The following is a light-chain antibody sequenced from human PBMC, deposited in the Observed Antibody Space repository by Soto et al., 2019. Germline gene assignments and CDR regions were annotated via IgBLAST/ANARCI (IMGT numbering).Light chain of an antibody. V-gene: IGKV3-20*01. CDR2: AAS. Sequence: MRTQSTRSSPPGERDSISCRASQSVSSRSLAWYQQKPGQAPRLLIYAASSRATGIPDRFSGGGSGTDFTLTISSLEPEDFAVYYCQHYSSSPWTFGQGTKVEIK. CDR3: QHYSSSPWT. J-gene: IGKJ1*01. CDR1: QSVSSRS.